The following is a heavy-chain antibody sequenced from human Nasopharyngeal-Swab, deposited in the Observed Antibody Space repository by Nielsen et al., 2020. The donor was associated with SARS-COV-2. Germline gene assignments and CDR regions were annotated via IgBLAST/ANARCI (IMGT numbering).Heavy chain of an antibody. Sequence: SETLSLTCTVSGGSISSYYWSWIRQPPGKVLEWIGYIYYSGSTNYNPSLKSRVTISVDTSKNQFSLKLSSVTAADTAVYYCARWRNRRGYSYALGSYYGMDVWGQGTTVTVSS. D-gene: IGHD5-18*01. CDR1: GGSISSYY. V-gene: IGHV4-59*01. CDR2: IYYSGST. J-gene: IGHJ6*02. CDR3: ARWRNRRGYSYALGSYYGMDV.